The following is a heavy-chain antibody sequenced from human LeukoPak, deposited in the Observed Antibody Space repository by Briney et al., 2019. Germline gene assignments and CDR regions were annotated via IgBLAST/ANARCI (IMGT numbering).Heavy chain of an antibody. CDR3: ARGGRGDIVVVPAATPRGGVQH. Sequence: PSETLSLTCTVSGGSISSSSYYWGWIRQPPGKGLEWIGYIYHSGSTYYNPSLKSRVTISVDRSKNQFSLKLSSVTAADTAVYYCARGGRGDIVVVPAATPRGGVQHWGQGTLVTVSS. D-gene: IGHD2-2*02. CDR2: IYHSGST. V-gene: IGHV4-30-2*01. CDR1: GGSISSSSYY. J-gene: IGHJ1*01.